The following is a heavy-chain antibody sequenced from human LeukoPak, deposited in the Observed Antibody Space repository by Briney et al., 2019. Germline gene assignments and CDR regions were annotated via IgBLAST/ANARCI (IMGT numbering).Heavy chain of an antibody. V-gene: IGHV3-21*04. CDR3: AKNGDRGAYCTGGTCYPYFYYYMDV. J-gene: IGHJ6*03. D-gene: IGHD2-15*01. Sequence: GGSLRLSCAASGFTFSSYSMNWVRQAPGKGLEWVSSISSSSSYIYYADSVKGRFTISRGNAKNSLYLQMNSLRAEDTAIYYCAKNGDRGAYCTGGTCYPYFYYYMDVWGKGTTVTI. CDR2: ISSSSSYI. CDR1: GFTFSSYS.